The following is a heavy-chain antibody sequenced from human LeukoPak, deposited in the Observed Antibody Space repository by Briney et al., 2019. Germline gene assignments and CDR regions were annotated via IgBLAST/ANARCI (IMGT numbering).Heavy chain of an antibody. D-gene: IGHD2-2*01. CDR3: AKQGSKSQRYYFDY. V-gene: IGHV3-23*01. Sequence: ETLSLTCAVYGGSFSGYYWSWVRQAPGKGLEWVSAISGSGGSTYYADSVKGRFTISRDNSKNTLYLQMNSLRAEDTAVYYCAKQGSKSQRYYFDYWGQGTLVTVSS. CDR2: ISGSGGST. J-gene: IGHJ4*02. CDR1: GGSFSGYY.